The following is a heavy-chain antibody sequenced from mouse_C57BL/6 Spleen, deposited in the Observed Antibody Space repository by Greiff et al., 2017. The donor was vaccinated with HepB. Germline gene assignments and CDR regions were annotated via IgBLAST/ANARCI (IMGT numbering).Heavy chain of an antibody. D-gene: IGHD2-3*01. CDR3: ARETYDGYYVFAY. CDR2: IYPGSGNT. J-gene: IGHJ3*01. Sequence: QVHVKQSGAELVRPGASVKLSCKASGYTFTDYYINWVKQRPGQGLEWIARIYPGSGNTYYNEKFKGKATLTAEKSSSTAYMQLSSLTSEDSAVYFCARETYDGYYVFAYWGQGTLVTVSA. V-gene: IGHV1-76*01. CDR1: GYTFTDYY.